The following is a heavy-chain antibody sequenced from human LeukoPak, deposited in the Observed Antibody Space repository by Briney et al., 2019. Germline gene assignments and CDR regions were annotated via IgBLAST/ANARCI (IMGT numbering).Heavy chain of an antibody. CDR3: ARSDYDILTGYPLYFDY. J-gene: IGHJ4*02. V-gene: IGHV4-34*01. Sequence: SETLSLTCAVYGGSFSGYYWSWIRQPPGKGLEWIGEINHSGSTNYNPSLKSRVTISVDTSKNQFSLKLSSVTAADTAVYYCARSDYDILTGYPLYFDYWGQGTLVTVSS. CDR1: GGSFSGYY. D-gene: IGHD3-9*01. CDR2: INHSGST.